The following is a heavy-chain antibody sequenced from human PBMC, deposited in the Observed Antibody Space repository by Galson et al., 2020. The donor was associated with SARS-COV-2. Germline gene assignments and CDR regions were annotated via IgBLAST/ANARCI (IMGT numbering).Heavy chain of an antibody. CDR1: GGYLSGHY. CDR3: ARGLLQTTMVIVVYTSASFYFDT. Sequence: SETLSLTCAVYGGYLSGHYWSWIRQSPGKGLEWIGEITQSGSVNYTPSLKSRVTISADTSKNQFSLELRSVTAADTAIYYCARGLLQTTMVIVVYTSASFYFDTWGQGTLVSVSS. CDR2: ITQSGSV. V-gene: IGHV4-34*01. J-gene: IGHJ4*02. D-gene: IGHD3-22*01.